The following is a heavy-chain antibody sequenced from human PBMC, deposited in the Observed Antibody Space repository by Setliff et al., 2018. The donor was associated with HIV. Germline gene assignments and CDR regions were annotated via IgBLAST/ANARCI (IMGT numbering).Heavy chain of an antibody. Sequence: ASVKVSCKPSGYSFTNHYMRWVRQAPGQGLEWMGVINPTGGSTRNTRKFQGRVAMTRDTSTGTVYMELSSLRSEDTAVYYCASAGAWQRNALDIWGQGTMVTVSS. CDR2: INPTGGST. CDR3: ASAGAWQRNALDI. V-gene: IGHV1-46*01. D-gene: IGHD5-12*01. CDR1: GYSFTNHY. J-gene: IGHJ3*02.